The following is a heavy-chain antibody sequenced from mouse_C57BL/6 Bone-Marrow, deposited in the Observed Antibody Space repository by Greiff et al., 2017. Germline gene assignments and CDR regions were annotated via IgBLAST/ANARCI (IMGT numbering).Heavy chain of an antibody. Sequence: QVQLQQSGAELVKPGASVKMSCKASGYTFTSYWITWVKQRPGQGLEWIGDIYPGSGSTNYNEKFKSKATLTVDTSSSTAYMQLSSLTSEDSAVYYCARRKVGEVREGHWGQGTTLTVSS. CDR2: IYPGSGST. CDR3: ARRKVGEVREGH. D-gene: IGHD1-3*01. CDR1: GYTFTSYW. V-gene: IGHV1-55*01. J-gene: IGHJ2*01.